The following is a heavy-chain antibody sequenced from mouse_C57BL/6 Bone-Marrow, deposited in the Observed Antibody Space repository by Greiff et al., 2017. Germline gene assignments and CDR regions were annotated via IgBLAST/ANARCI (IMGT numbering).Heavy chain of an antibody. Sequence: VQLQQSGPGLVQPSQSLSITCTVSGFSLTSYGVHWVRQSPGKGLEWLGVLWSGGSTDYNAAFISRLSISKDNSKSQVFFKMNSKQADDTAIYYCAKGGSSDAWFAYWGQGTLVTVSA. CDR3: AKGGSSDAWFAY. CDR1: GFSLTSYG. D-gene: IGHD1-1*01. CDR2: LWSGGST. V-gene: IGHV2-2*01. J-gene: IGHJ3*01.